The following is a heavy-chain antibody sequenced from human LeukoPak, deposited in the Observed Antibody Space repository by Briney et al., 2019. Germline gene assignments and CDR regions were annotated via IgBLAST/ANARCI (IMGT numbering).Heavy chain of an antibody. CDR2: IIPIFGTA. CDR1: GGTFSSYA. Sequence: GSSVKVSCKASGGTFSSYAISWARQAPGQGLEWMERIIPIFGTANYAQKFQGRVTITTDESTSTAYLELSSLRSEDTAVYYCARDRGPYCSGGSCLDAFDIWGQGTMVTVSS. V-gene: IGHV1-69*05. CDR3: ARDRGPYCSGGSCLDAFDI. J-gene: IGHJ3*02. D-gene: IGHD2-15*01.